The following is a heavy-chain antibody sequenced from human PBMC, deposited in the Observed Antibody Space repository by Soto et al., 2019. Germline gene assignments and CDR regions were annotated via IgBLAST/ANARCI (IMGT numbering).Heavy chain of an antibody. D-gene: IGHD6-13*01. CDR3: TRHEGGAAADRPLDY. J-gene: IGHJ4*02. Sequence: QLRLQELGPGLVKPSETLSLTCTVSGGSIRSSTYYWGWIRQPPGKGLEWIGSIYYSGSTNYNPSLKSRVTMSVDTSTNQFSLKLNSVTAADTAVYYCTRHEGGAAADRPLDYWGQGTLVTVSS. CDR1: GGSIRSSTYY. V-gene: IGHV4-39*01. CDR2: IYYSGST.